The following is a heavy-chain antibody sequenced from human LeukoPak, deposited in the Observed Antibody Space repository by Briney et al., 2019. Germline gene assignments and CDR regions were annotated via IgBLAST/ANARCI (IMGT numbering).Heavy chain of an antibody. CDR3: ASCGVTIPNWFDP. J-gene: IGHJ5*02. V-gene: IGHV4-34*01. Sequence: PSETLSLTCAVYGGSFSAYYWSWIRQPPGKGPEWIGEINHSGSTNYNPSLKSRVTISVDTSKNQFSLKLNSVTAADTAVYYCASCGVTIPNWFDPWGQGTLVTVSS. CDR2: INHSGST. CDR1: GGSFSAYY. D-gene: IGHD1-26*01.